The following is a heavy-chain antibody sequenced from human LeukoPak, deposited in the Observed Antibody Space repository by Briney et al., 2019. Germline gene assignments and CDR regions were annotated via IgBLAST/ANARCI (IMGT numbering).Heavy chain of an antibody. J-gene: IGHJ4*02. D-gene: IGHD2-15*01. CDR3: TRGSIVVVVAATLGEIDY. Sequence: GGSLRLSCTASGFTFGDYAMSWVRQAPGKGLEWVGFIRSKAYGGTTEYAASVKGRFTISRDDSKSIAHLQMNSLKTEDTAVYYCTRGSIVVVVAATLGEIDYWGQGTLVTVSS. CDR2: IRSKAYGGTT. V-gene: IGHV3-49*04. CDR1: GFTFGDYA.